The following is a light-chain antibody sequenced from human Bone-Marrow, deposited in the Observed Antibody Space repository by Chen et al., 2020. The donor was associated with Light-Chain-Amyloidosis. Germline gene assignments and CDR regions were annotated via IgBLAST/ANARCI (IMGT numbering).Light chain of an antibody. J-gene: IGLJ3*02. V-gene: IGLV1-47*01. CDR1: SSNIGNNY. CDR2: RSN. CDR3: SSWDDSLSGRV. Sequence: QSVLTPPPSSSGTPGPRLTISCSGSSSNIGNNYVYWYQHLPGTAPKLLIYRSNQRPAGVPDRFSGSQSDTSASLVISGLRSEDEADYYCSSWDDSLSGRVFGGGTKLTVL.